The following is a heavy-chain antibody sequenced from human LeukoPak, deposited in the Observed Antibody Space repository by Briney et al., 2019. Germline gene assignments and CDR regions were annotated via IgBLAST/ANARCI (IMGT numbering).Heavy chain of an antibody. CDR2: ISAYNGNT. Sequence: ASVEVSCKAFVYTFNTYGISWVRQAPGQGLEWMGWISAYNGNTNYAQKFQGRVTMTTDTSTSTAHMELPSLRSDDTAVYYCARDLGGSYYLQWGQGTLVTVSS. D-gene: IGHD1-26*01. CDR3: ARDLGGSYYLQ. CDR1: VYTFNTYG. J-gene: IGHJ4*02. V-gene: IGHV1-18*01.